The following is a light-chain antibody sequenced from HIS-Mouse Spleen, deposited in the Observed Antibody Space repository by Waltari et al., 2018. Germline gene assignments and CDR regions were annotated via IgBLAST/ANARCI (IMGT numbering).Light chain of an antibody. CDR1: ALPTNY. Sequence: SYELTQPPSVSVSPGQTARITCSGDALPTNYAYWYQQKSGQAPVLVIYEDSKRPSGIHERFSGSSSGTMATLTISGAQVEDEADYYCYSTDSSGNHRVFGGGTKLTVL. V-gene: IGLV3-10*01. J-gene: IGLJ2*01. CDR3: YSTDSSGNHRV. CDR2: EDS.